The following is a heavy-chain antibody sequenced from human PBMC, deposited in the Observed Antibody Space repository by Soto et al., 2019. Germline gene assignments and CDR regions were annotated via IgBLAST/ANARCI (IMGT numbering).Heavy chain of an antibody. V-gene: IGHV4-30-4*01. D-gene: IGHD4-17*01. CDR3: ARRSHYGDFWYFFDY. Sequence: QVQLQESGPGLVKPSQTLSLTCTVSGGSISSDDSYWSWIRQPPGKGLEWIGYIYYSGSSSYNPSLRSRVTISVDTSKNQVSLKLSSVTAEDTAVYYCARRSHYGDFWYFFDYWGQGTLVTVSS. CDR1: GGSISSDDSY. CDR2: IYYSGSS. J-gene: IGHJ4*02.